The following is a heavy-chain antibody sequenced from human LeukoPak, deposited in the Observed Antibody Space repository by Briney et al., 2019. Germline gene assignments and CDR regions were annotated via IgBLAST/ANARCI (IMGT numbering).Heavy chain of an antibody. V-gene: IGHV4-39*01. D-gene: IGHD3-10*01. CDR3: ARYASGSYYWFDP. CDR1: GGSISSTSYH. Sequence: SVTLSLTCTVSGGSISSTSYHWAWIRQPPGKGLECIATVYCTGSAYYNPSLKSRVTISVDTSKSQFSLKLSSVTTADTALYYCARYASGSYYWFDPWGQGTLVTVSS. CDR2: VYCTGSA. J-gene: IGHJ5*02.